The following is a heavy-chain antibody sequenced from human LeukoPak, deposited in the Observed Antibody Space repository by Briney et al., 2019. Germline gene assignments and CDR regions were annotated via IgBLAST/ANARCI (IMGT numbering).Heavy chain of an antibody. CDR1: GYTFTGYY. J-gene: IGHJ6*03. CDR2: INPNSGGT. V-gene: IGHV1-2*02. Sequence: ASVKVSCKASGYTFTGYYMHWVRQAPGQGLEWMGWINPNSGGTNYAQKFQGRVTMTRDTSISTAYMELSRLRSDDTAVYYCARRVSIAAAGKAPYYYYMDVWGKGTTVTVSS. D-gene: IGHD6-13*01. CDR3: ARRVSIAAAGKAPYYYYMDV.